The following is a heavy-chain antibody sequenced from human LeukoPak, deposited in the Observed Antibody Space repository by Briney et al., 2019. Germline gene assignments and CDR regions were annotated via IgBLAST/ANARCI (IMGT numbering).Heavy chain of an antibody. D-gene: IGHD3-10*01. J-gene: IGHJ3*01. Sequence: PGGSLRLSCAASGFTFSSYAMNWVRQAPGKGLEWVSAISGSAGTTYYADSVKGRFTISRDNSKNTLYLQMNSLRAEDTAVYYCAKVTRDDSGYFEVWGQGTMVTVSS. CDR3: AKVTRDDSGYFEV. CDR1: GFTFSSYA. V-gene: IGHV3-23*01. CDR2: ISGSAGTT.